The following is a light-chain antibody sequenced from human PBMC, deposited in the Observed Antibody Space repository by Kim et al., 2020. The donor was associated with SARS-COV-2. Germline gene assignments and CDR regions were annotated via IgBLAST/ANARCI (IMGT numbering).Light chain of an antibody. J-gene: IGKJ2*01. CDR3: QKLISTPYT. V-gene: IGKV1-9*01. CDR1: QGISSS. Sequence: DIQLTQSPSFLSASVGDRVTLTCRASQGISSSLAWYQQKPGKAPKLLIYAASTLQSGVPSRFSGSGSGTEFTLTISSLQPEDFATYFCQKLISTPYTFGQGTKLEI. CDR2: AAS.